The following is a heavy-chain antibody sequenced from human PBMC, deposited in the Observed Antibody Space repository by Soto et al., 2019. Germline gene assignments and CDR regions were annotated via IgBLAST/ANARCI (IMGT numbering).Heavy chain of an antibody. D-gene: IGHD4-17*01. Sequence: QVQLQESGPGLVKPSETLSLTCTVSGGSISSYYWSWIRQPPGKGLEWIGYIYYSGSTNYNPSLKSRVTISVDTSKNQFSLKLSSVTAADTAVYYCAGATVTTGTYYFDYWGQGTLVTVSS. CDR3: AGATVTTGTYYFDY. CDR1: GGSISSYY. CDR2: IYYSGST. J-gene: IGHJ4*02. V-gene: IGHV4-59*01.